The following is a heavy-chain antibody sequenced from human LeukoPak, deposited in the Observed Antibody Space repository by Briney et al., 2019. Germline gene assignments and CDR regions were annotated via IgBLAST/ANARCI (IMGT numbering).Heavy chain of an antibody. J-gene: IGHJ4*02. CDR2: ISGSGGST. CDR3: AKDLLTYYYGSGSFGFDY. Sequence: PGGSLRLSCAASGFTFSSYGMSWVRQAPGKGLEWVSAISGSGGSTYYADSVKGRFTISRDNSKNTLYLQMNSLRAEDTAVYYCAKDLLTYYYGSGSFGFDYWGQGTLVTVSS. D-gene: IGHD3-10*01. V-gene: IGHV3-23*01. CDR1: GFTFSSYG.